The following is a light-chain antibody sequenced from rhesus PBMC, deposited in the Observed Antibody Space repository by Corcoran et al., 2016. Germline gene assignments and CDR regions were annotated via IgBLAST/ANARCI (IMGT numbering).Light chain of an antibody. J-gene: IGKJ3*01. Sequence: DIQMTQSPSSLSASVGDRVTITCRASENVNNYLNWYQQKTGKAPKLLIYKASTLQSGVPSRFSGSGAGTDYTFTISSLQPEDVATYYCQKCDSAPFTFGPGTKLDIK. CDR1: ENVNNY. V-gene: IGKV1-74*01. CDR2: KAS. CDR3: QKCDSAPFT.